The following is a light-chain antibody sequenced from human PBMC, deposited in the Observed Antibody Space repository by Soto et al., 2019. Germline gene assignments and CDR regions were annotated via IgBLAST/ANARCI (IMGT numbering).Light chain of an antibody. CDR3: QQSHNTPNT. V-gene: IGKV1-39*01. CDR2: DAS. CDR1: QSISTH. J-gene: IGKJ4*01. Sequence: DIQMTQSPSSLSASVGDRVAITCRTSQSISTHLNWYQRKPGRPPKLLIYDASTLQGGVPSRFSGGGSGTDFTLTITSLQPEDFATYYCQQSHNTPNTFGGGTRVEI.